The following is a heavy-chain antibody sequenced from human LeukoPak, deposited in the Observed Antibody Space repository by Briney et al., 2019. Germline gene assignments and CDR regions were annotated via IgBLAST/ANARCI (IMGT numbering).Heavy chain of an antibody. J-gene: IGHJ4*02. D-gene: IGHD3-22*01. V-gene: IGHV5-51*01. CDR2: IYPGDSDT. CDR1: GYSFTTYW. Sequence: GESLKISCKGSGYSFTTYWIGWVRQMPGKGLEWMGIIYPGDSDTRYSPSFQGQVTISADKSISTAYLQWSSLKASDTAMYYCARRRYYDSSGFEGTPIYYFDYWGQGTLVTVSS. CDR3: ARRRYYDSSGFEGTPIYYFDY.